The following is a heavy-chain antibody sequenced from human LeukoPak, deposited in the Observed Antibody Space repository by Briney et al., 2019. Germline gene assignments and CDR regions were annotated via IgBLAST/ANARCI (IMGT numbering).Heavy chain of an antibody. D-gene: IGHD1-26*01. J-gene: IGHJ5*02. CDR2: IDSNSGAT. Sequence: ASVKVSCKASGGTFSSYAISWVRQAPGQGLEWMGWIDSNSGATHNAQEFQGTVTMTRDTSISTVYLELSSLNSDDTAVYYCARDVGGVRRFDPWGQGTLVTVSS. CDR1: GGTFSSYA. V-gene: IGHV1-2*02. CDR3: ARDVGGVRRFDP.